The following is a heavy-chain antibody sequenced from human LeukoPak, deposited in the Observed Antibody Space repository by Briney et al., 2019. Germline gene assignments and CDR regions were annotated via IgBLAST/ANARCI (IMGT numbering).Heavy chain of an antibody. D-gene: IGHD6-13*01. J-gene: IGHJ4*02. CDR1: GGSISSYY. V-gene: IGHV4-59*01. CDR3: ARGVAAAETGIDY. Sequence: SETLSLTCTVSGGSISSYYWSWIRQPPGKGLEWIGYIYYSGSTNYNPSLKSRVTISVDTSKNQFSLKLSSVTAADTAVYYCARGVAAAETGIDYWGQGTLVTVSS. CDR2: IYYSGST.